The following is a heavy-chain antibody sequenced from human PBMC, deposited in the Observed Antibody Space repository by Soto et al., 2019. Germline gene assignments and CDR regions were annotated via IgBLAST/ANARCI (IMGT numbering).Heavy chain of an antibody. CDR3: AREYSSFEY. V-gene: IGHV4-59*01. J-gene: IGHJ4*02. CDR1: GGSISTYY. D-gene: IGHD6-19*01. Sequence: QVQLQESGPGLVKPSETLSLTCTVSGGSISTYYWSWIRQPPGKGLEWIGYIHYSGSTSYNPPLNSRVAISVDTSKNQVALKLSSVTAADTAVYYCAREYSSFEYWGQGILVSVSS. CDR2: IHYSGST.